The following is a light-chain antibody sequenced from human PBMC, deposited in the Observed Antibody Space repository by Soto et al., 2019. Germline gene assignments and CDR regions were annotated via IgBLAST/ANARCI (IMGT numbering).Light chain of an antibody. CDR3: SSYAGSSNV. V-gene: IGLV2-8*01. CDR2: EVN. CDR1: SSEVGGYNY. J-gene: IGLJ1*01. Sequence: QCALTQPPSASGSPGQSVGISCTGTSSEVGGYNYVSWYQQHPGKAPQLMIYEVNKRPSGVPDRFSGSKSGNTASLPVSGLQAEDEADYYCSSYAGSSNVFGTGTKVTVL.